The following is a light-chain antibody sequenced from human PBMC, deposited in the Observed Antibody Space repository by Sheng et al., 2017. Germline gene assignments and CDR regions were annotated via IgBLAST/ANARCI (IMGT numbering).Light chain of an antibody. CDR3: QQYNNWPGT. CDR1: ERSTS. V-gene: IGKV3-15*01. CDR2: GAS. Sequence: EIVVTQSPDTLTLSPGERATLSCRTSERSTSVAWYQQKPGQAPRPLIYGASTRATGIPARFSGSGSGTEFTLTISSLQSEDFAVYYCQQYNNWPGTFGQGTKVEIK. J-gene: IGKJ1*01.